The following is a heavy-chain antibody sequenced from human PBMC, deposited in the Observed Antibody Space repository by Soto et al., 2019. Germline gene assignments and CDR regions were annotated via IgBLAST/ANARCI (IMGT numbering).Heavy chain of an antibody. CDR1: GGSISSYY. J-gene: IGHJ6*02. V-gene: IGHV4-59*01. D-gene: IGHD4-17*01. CDR3: ARDRGDFSYGMDV. CDR2: IYYSGST. Sequence: QVQLQESGPGLVKPSETLSLTCTVSGGSISSYYWSWIRQPPGKGLEWIGYIYYSGSTNYNPSLKRRFTISVDTSKNQFSLKLSSVTAADTAVYYCARDRGDFSYGMDVWGQGTTVTVSS.